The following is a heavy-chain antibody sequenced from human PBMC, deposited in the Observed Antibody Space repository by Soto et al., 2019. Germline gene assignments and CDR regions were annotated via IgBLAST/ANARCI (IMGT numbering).Heavy chain of an antibody. J-gene: IGHJ6*02. D-gene: IGHD5-18*01. CDR3: AKMTSDSNGRNYGMDV. V-gene: IGHV3-23*01. CDR2: LSDSGVSP. Sequence: GGSLRLSCAGSGFSFSSYAMSWVRQGPEKGLEWVSALSDSGVSPYYAASVKGRFTISRDNSKNMLYLQMDSLRVEDTALYYCAKMTSDSNGRNYGMDVWGQGTTVAVSS. CDR1: GFSFSSYA.